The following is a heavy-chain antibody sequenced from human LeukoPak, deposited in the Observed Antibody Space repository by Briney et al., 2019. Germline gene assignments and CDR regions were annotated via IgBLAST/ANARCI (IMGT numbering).Heavy chain of an antibody. J-gene: IGHJ4*02. CDR3: ARDNYYDSSGYSVWPYFDY. V-gene: IGHV3-30-3*01. Sequence: PGGSLRLSCAASGFTFITYAMHWVRQAPGKGLEWVAVISYDGSNKYYADSVKGRFTISRDNPKNTLYLQMNSLRAEDTAVYYCARDNYYDSSGYSVWPYFDYWGQGTLVTVSS. CDR2: ISYDGSNK. D-gene: IGHD3-22*01. CDR1: GFTFITYA.